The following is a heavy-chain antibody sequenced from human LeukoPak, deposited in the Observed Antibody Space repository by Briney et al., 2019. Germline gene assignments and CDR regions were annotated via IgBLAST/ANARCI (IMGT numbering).Heavy chain of an antibody. CDR2: IYYSGTT. V-gene: IGHV4-59*01. J-gene: IGHJ4*02. Sequence: SETLSLTCTVSGGSISSYYWSWIRQPPGKGPEWIGYIYYSGTTNYNPSLRSRVTISVDTSKNQFSLKLGSVTAADTAVYYCARVGIAVASPFFDYWGQGTLVTVSS. CDR3: ARVGIAVASPFFDY. CDR1: GGSISSYY. D-gene: IGHD6-19*01.